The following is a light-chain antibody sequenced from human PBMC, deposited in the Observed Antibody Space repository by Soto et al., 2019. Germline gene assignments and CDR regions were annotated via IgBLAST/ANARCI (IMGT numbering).Light chain of an antibody. Sequence: EIVMTQSPATLSVSPGERATLSCRASQSVSGNLAWYQQNPGQAPRLLIYGASTRATGIPARFSGSGYGTEFTLTISSLQSEDFAVYYCQQYNNWPPLTFGGGTKVEIK. J-gene: IGKJ4*01. CDR1: QSVSGN. CDR3: QQYNNWPPLT. V-gene: IGKV3-15*01. CDR2: GAS.